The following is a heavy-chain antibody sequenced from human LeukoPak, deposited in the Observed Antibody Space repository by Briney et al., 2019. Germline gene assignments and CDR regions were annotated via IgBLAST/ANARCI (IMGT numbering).Heavy chain of an antibody. V-gene: IGHV4-59*08. Sequence: PSETLSLTCTVSGGSISSYYWSWIRQPPGKGLEWIGYIYYSGSTNYNPSLKSRVTISVDTSKSQFSLKLSSVTAADTAVYYCARSGVWVRGVINWFDPWGQGTLVTVSS. CDR3: ARSGVWVRGVINWFDP. D-gene: IGHD3-10*01. CDR1: GGSISSYY. CDR2: IYYSGST. J-gene: IGHJ5*02.